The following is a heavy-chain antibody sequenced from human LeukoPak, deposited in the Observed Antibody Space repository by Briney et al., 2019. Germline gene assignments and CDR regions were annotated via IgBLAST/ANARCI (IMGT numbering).Heavy chain of an antibody. D-gene: IGHD6-13*01. CDR3: AKGDRQQLGYFDY. J-gene: IGHJ4*02. CDR1: GFTFSSYW. V-gene: IGHV3-74*01. CDR2: INTDGSST. Sequence: GGSLRLSCAASGFTFSSYWMHWVRHAPGKGLVWVSRINTDGSSTSYADSVKGRFTISRDNSKNTLYLQMNSLRAEDTAVYYCAKGDRQQLGYFDYWGQGTLVTVSS.